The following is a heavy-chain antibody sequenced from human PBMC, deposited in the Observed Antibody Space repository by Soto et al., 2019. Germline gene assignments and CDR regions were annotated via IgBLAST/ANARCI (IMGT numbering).Heavy chain of an antibody. Sequence: QSGGSLRLSCAASGFSFDEYAMHWVRQTPGKGLEWVSGLGWSSGSIGYADSVKGRFTISRDNAKNSLYLQMNSLRAEDTALYYCAKGLIKRESITMIVMVTTLDYWGQGTLVTVSS. CDR1: GFSFDEYA. D-gene: IGHD3-22*01. V-gene: IGHV3-9*01. CDR2: LGWSSGSI. CDR3: AKGLIKRESITMIVMVTTLDY. J-gene: IGHJ4*02.